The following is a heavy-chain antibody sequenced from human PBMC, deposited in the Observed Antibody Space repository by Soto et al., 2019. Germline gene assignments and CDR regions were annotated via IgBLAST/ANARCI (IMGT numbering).Heavy chain of an antibody. CDR2: ISSSSSYI. Sequence: SLRLSCAASGFTFSSYSMNWVRQAPGKGLEWVSSISSSSSYIYYTDSLKGRFTISRDNAKNSLYLQMNSLRAEDTAVYYCARAYCRGGSCYSGDLFDYWGQGTLVTVS. D-gene: IGHD2-15*01. CDR3: ARAYCRGGSCYSGDLFDY. J-gene: IGHJ4*02. V-gene: IGHV3-21*01. CDR1: GFTFSSYS.